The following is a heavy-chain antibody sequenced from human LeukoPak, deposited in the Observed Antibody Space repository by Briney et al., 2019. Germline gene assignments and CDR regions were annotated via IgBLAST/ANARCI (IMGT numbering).Heavy chain of an antibody. Sequence: GGSLRLSCTASGSTFSSYAMTWVRQAPGKGLEWVSGISGSGDTTYYADSVKGRFTISRDNSKNTLYLQMNSLRAEDTAVYYCAKTRGYCSGGACYSDYWGQGTLVTVSS. V-gene: IGHV3-23*01. CDR3: AKTRGYCSGGACYSDY. D-gene: IGHD2-15*01. CDR1: GSTFSSYA. CDR2: ISGSGDTT. J-gene: IGHJ4*02.